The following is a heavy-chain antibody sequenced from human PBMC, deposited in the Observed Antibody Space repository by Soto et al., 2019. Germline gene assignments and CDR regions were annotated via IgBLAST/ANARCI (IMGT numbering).Heavy chain of an antibody. D-gene: IGHD5-18*01. Sequence: SETLSLTCTVSGGSINTFHWSWVRQPAGKGLEWIGRIFSSGSTSFNPSLESRVAMSVDTSKNHFSLNLSSVTAADMAVYYCAREGSYSAYNFAHGIQLWSFDFWGQGALVTVYS. V-gene: IGHV4-4*07. CDR3: AREGSYSAYNFAHGIQLWSFDF. CDR2: IFSSGST. CDR1: GGSINTFH. J-gene: IGHJ4*02.